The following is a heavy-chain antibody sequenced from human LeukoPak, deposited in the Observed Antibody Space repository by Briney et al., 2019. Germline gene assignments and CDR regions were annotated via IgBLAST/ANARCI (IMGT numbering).Heavy chain of an antibody. Sequence: GASVKVSCKASGYTFNSYDISWVRQAPGQGLEWMGWISTYNGYANYAQRLQGRVTMTTETSTSTAYMELRSLRSDDTAVYYCARNSSDRYGYMDVWGKGTTVTVSS. D-gene: IGHD6-19*01. CDR3: ARNSSDRYGYMDV. J-gene: IGHJ6*04. V-gene: IGHV1-18*01. CDR1: GYTFNSYD. CDR2: ISTYNGYA.